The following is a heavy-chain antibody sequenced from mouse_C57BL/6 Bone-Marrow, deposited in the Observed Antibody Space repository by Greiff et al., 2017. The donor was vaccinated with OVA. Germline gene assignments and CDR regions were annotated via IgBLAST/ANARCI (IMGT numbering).Heavy chain of an antibody. CDR3: ARIAPYYYGKSYWYFDV. D-gene: IGHD2-1*01. CDR1: GFSLSTFGMG. J-gene: IGHJ1*03. CDR2: IWWDDDK. V-gene: IGHV8-8*01. Sequence: QVTLKVSGPGILQPSQTLSLTCSFSGFSLSTFGMGVGWIRQPSGKGLEWLAHIWWDDDKYYNPALKSRLTISKDTSKNQVFLEIANVDTADTATYYCARIAPYYYGKSYWYFDVWGTGTTVTVAS.